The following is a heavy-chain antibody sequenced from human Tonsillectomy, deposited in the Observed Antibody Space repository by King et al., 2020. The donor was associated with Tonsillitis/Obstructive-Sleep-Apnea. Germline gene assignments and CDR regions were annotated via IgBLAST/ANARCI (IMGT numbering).Heavy chain of an antibody. Sequence: QLVQSGAEVKKPGASVTVSCKASGYTFTGYYIHWVRQAPGQGLEWMGRINPNSGGTNYAQKFQGRVTMTRDTSITTAYVGLSGLRSDDAAVYYCARDNHYCTSTTCYANWFDSWGQGTLVTVSS. CDR2: INPNSGGT. J-gene: IGHJ5*01. V-gene: IGHV1-2*06. CDR3: ARDNHYCTSTTCYANWFDS. CDR1: GYTFTGYY. D-gene: IGHD2-2*01.